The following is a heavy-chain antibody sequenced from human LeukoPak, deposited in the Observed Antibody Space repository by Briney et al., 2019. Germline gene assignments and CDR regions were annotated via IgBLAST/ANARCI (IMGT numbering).Heavy chain of an antibody. D-gene: IGHD3-16*01. V-gene: IGHV3-11*01. J-gene: IGHJ4*02. CDR1: GFTFSDFY. CDR3: RYAPVDH. Sequence: GGSLRLSCAASGFTFSDFYMSWFRQVPGKGLEAVAYISTGSGSTTYYTDSARRRFTISRDNGENAVYLQMNSLRTDDTAVSCVRYAPVDHWGRGALVTVSS. CDR2: ISTGSGSTT.